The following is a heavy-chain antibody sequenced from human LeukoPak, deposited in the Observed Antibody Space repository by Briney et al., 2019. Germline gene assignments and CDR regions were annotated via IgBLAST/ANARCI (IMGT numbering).Heavy chain of an antibody. CDR3: ARDAGYCSGGSCSGYYYYMDV. V-gene: IGHV1-46*01. CDR1: GYTFTSYY. CDR2: INPSGGST. Sequence: ASVKVSCKASGYTFTSYYMHWVRQAPGQGLEWMGIINPSGGSTSYAQKFQGRVTMTRDTSISTAYMELSRLRSDDTAVYYCARDAGYCSGGSCSGYYYYMDVWGKGTTVTVSS. D-gene: IGHD2-15*01. J-gene: IGHJ6*03.